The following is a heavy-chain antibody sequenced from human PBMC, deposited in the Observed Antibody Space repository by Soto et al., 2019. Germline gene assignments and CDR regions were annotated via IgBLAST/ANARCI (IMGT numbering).Heavy chain of an antibody. CDR1: GFTFSSYG. V-gene: IGHV3-33*01. CDR3: ARDSTTVNRYFQH. Sequence: QVQLVESGGGVVQPGRSLRLSCATSGFTFSSYGMHWVRQAPGKGLEWVAVIWYDGSNKYYADSVKGRFTISRDNSKNTLYLQMHSLRVEDTAVYYCARDSTTVNRYFQHWGQGTLVTVSS. CDR2: IWYDGSNK. J-gene: IGHJ1*01. D-gene: IGHD4-17*01.